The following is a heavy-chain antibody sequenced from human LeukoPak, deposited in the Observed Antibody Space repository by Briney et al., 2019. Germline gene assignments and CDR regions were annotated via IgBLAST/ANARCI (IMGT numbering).Heavy chain of an antibody. V-gene: IGHV3-21*01. CDR3: AREMAFHYGGNPLDY. CDR2: ISSSSSYI. Sequence: PGGSLRLSCAASGFIFSSYSMNWVRQAPGKGLEWVSSISSSSSYIYYADSVKGRFTISRDNAKNSLYLQMNSLRAEDTAVYYCAREMAFHYGGNPLDYWGQGTLVTVSS. D-gene: IGHD4-23*01. J-gene: IGHJ4*02. CDR1: GFIFSSYS.